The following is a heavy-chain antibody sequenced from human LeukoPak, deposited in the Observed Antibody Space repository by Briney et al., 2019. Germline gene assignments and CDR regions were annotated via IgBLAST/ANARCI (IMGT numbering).Heavy chain of an antibody. CDR3: ARDRGYCSSTSCHFDY. D-gene: IGHD2-2*01. CDR2: ISSSSSYI. CDR1: GFTFSSYS. Sequence: GGSLRLSCAASGFTFSSYSMNWVRQAPGKGLEWVSSISSSSSYIYYADSVKGRFTISRDNAKNSLYLQMNSPRAEDTAVYYCARDRGYCSSTSCHFDYWGQGTLVTVSS. V-gene: IGHV3-21*01. J-gene: IGHJ4*02.